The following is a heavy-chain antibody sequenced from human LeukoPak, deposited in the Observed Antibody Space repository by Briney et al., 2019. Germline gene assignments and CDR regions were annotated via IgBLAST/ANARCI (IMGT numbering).Heavy chain of an antibody. D-gene: IGHD5-12*01. V-gene: IGHV4-59*12. J-gene: IGHJ2*01. Sequence: SETLSLTCTVSGGSISSYYWSWIRQPPGKGLEWIGYIYYSGSTNYSPSLKSRVTISVDTSKNQLSLKLNSVTAADTAVYYCARKTRGYSGYNYWYFDLWGRGTLVTVSS. CDR3: ARKTRGYSGYNYWYFDL. CDR2: IYYSGST. CDR1: GGSISSYY.